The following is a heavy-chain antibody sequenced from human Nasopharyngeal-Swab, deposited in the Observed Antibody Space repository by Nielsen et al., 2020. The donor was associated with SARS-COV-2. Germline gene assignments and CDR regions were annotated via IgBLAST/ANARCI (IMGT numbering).Heavy chain of an antibody. J-gene: IGHJ4*02. Sequence: SETLSLTCTVSGGSISSYYWSWIRQPPGKGLEWIGYIYYSGSTNYNPSLKSRVTISVDTSKNQFSLKLSSVTAADTAVYYCARLLDYYDSSGAYYFDYWGQGTLVTVSS. V-gene: IGHV4-59*08. CDR3: ARLLDYYDSSGAYYFDY. CDR1: GGSISSYY. D-gene: IGHD3-22*01. CDR2: IYYSGST.